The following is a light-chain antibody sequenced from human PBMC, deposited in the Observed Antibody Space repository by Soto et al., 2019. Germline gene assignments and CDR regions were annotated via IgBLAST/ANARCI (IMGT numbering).Light chain of an antibody. CDR2: DAY. CDR3: KQRTMWPRT. Sequence: EIRLTQSPVTLALSPGEIATLSCRASQSVNSSFLAWYQQKPGQAHRLLIFDAYNRAPGIQARFGGSGSGTDFTLTIRSLEPEDFAVYHCKQRTMWPRTFGQGTKLDIK. V-gene: IGKV3-11*01. CDR1: QSVNSSF. J-gene: IGKJ1*01.